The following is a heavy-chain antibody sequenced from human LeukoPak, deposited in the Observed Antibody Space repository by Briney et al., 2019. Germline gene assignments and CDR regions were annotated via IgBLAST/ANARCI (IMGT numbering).Heavy chain of an antibody. J-gene: IGHJ6*03. CDR2: IYSGGST. D-gene: IGHD3-16*01. V-gene: IGHV3-66*01. CDR1: GFTVSSNY. CDR3: AKGLRTGVGPYMGYHYYMDV. Sequence: PGGSLRLSCAASGFTVSSNYMSWVRQAPGKGLKWVSVIYSGGSTYYADSVKGRFTISRDNSYNTVSLQMNSLRDEDTGVYYCAKGLRTGVGPYMGYHYYMDVWGKGATVTVSS.